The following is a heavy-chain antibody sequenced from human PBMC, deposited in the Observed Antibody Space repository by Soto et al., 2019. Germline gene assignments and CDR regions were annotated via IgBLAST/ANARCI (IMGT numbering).Heavy chain of an antibody. Sequence: EVQLVESGGGLVKPGGSLRLSCAASGFTFSSYSMNWVRQAPGKGLEWVSSISSSSSYIYYADSVKGRFTISRDNAKNSMYLQMNSLRAEDTAVYYCARDWGIDYGDYHWYFDLWGRGTLVTVSS. CDR2: ISSSSSYI. J-gene: IGHJ2*01. CDR1: GFTFSSYS. D-gene: IGHD4-17*01. V-gene: IGHV3-21*01. CDR3: ARDWGIDYGDYHWYFDL.